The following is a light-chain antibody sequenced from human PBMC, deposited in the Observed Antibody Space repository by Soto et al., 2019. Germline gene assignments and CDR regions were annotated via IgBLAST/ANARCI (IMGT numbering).Light chain of an antibody. CDR1: TSNIGSNT. CDR3: EAWDDSLNGVA. J-gene: IGLJ3*02. CDR2: TNN. Sequence: QSVLTQPPSASGTPGQTVTISCSGSTSNIGSNTVNWYQQVPGTAPKLLIYTNNLRPSGVPDRFSGSVSGTSASLAISRLQSEDEGDFYCEAWDDSLNGVAFGGGTKLTVL. V-gene: IGLV1-44*01.